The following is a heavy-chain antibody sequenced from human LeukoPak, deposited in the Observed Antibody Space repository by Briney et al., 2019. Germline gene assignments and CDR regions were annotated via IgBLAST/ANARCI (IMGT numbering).Heavy chain of an antibody. CDR1: GYSFTTYW. J-gene: IGHJ3*02. Sequence: KISCKGSGYSFTTYWIGWVRQMPGKGLEWMGIIYPGDSDTTYSPSFQGQVTISADKSISTAYLQWRGLKASDSAMYYCGRIPAAGSLKGSFDIWGQGTMVTVSS. CDR3: GRIPAAGSLKGSFDI. CDR2: IYPGDSDT. V-gene: IGHV5-51*01. D-gene: IGHD6-13*01.